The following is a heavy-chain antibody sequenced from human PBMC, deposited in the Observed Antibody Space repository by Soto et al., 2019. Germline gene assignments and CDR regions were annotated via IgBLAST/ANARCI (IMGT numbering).Heavy chain of an antibody. V-gene: IGHV1-69*01. CDR2: IIPIFGTA. CDR3: ARVELDSDYYYSSGSFGSAFDI. J-gene: IGHJ3*02. Sequence: QVQLVQSGAEVKKPGSSVKVSCKASGGTFSSYAISWVRQAPGQGLEWMGGIIPIFGTANYAQKFQGRVTITADESTSTAYMELSSLRSEDTAVYYCARVELDSDYYYSSGSFGSAFDIWGQGTMVTVSS. CDR1: GGTFSSYA. D-gene: IGHD3-22*01.